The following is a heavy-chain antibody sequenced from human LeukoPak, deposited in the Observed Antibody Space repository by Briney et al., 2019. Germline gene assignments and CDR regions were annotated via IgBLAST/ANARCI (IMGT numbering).Heavy chain of an antibody. D-gene: IGHD4-23*01. CDR1: GGSISSYY. CDR2: IYYSGST. Sequence: SSETLSLTCTVSGGSISSYYWSWTRQPPGKGLEWIGYIYYSGSTNYNPSLKSRVTISVDTSKNQFSLKLSSVTAADTAVYYCARALYGGNSFDYWGQGTLVTVSS. V-gene: IGHV4-59*01. J-gene: IGHJ4*02. CDR3: ARALYGGNSFDY.